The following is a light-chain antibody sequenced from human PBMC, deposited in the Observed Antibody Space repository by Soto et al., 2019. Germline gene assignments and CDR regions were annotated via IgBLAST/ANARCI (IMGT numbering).Light chain of an antibody. CDR1: QSVSSN. CDR3: QQYNNWPWT. V-gene: IGKV3-15*01. J-gene: IGKJ1*01. CDR2: GAS. Sequence: EIVMTQSPATLSVPPVERVTISCRASQSVSSNLAWYQEKPGQAPRLLIYGASTRATGIPARFSGSGSGTEFTLTISSLQSEDFAVYYCQQYNNWPWTCGQGTKGDIK.